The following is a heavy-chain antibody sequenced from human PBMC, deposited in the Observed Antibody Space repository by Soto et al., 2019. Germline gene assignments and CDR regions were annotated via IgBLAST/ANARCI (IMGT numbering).Heavy chain of an antibody. CDR2: IWYDGSKT. CDR1: GFAFSGYG. V-gene: IGHV3-33*01. CDR3: VRDPATVTSYFDY. J-gene: IGHJ4*02. D-gene: IGHD4-17*01. Sequence: GGSLRLSCAASGFAFSGYGMHWVRQAPGKGLEWVALIWYDGSKTYHADSVKGRFAISRDDSKSTLFLQMSSLRVDDTAAYYCVRDPATVTSYFDYWGQGALVTVSS.